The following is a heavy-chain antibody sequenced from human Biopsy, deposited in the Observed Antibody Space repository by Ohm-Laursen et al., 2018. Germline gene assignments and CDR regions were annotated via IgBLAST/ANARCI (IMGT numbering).Heavy chain of an antibody. V-gene: IGHV1-2*02. CDR2: ISPNSGGT. CDR1: GYAVNDYF. J-gene: IGHJ3*01. D-gene: IGHD3-16*01. CDR3: ARDIMNRIAGLVARSDVFDV. Sequence: SVKVSCKGSGYAVNDYFLHWLRQAPGQGPEWMGGISPNSGGTNYAQKFQGRVTMTADTSTSTVYLELRRLISDDTAVYYCARDIMNRIAGLVARSDVFDVWGQGTLVTVSS.